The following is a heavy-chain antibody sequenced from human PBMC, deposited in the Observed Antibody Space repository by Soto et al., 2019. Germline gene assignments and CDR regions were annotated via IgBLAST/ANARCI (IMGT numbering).Heavy chain of an antibody. CDR1: GFTFSSYS. D-gene: IGHD6-13*01. Sequence: GGSLRLSCAASGFTFSSYSMNWVRQAPGKGLEWVSSISSSSSYIYYADSVKGRFTISRDNAKNSLYLQMSSLRAEDTAVYYCARAKSMVVAAAADAFDIWGQGTMVTVSS. CDR2: ISSSSSYI. J-gene: IGHJ3*02. V-gene: IGHV3-21*01. CDR3: ARAKSMVVAAAADAFDI.